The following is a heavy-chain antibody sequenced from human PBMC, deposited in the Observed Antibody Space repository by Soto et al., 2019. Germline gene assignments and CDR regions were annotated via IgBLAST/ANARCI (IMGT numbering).Heavy chain of an antibody. CDR2: INQDGSGK. D-gene: IGHD6-6*01. CDR3: ARDLGVQELDY. V-gene: IGHV3-7*01. Sequence: GGSLRLSCAASGFTFSSYWMSWVRQAPGKGLEWVANINQDGSGKYYVDSVKGRFTISRDNAKNSLYLQMNSLRAEDTAVYYCARDLGVQELDYWGQGTLVTVSS. CDR1: GFTFSSYW. J-gene: IGHJ4*02.